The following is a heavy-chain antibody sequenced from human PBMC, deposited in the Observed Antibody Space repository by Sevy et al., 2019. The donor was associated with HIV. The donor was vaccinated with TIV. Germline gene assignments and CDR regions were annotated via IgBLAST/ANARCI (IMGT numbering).Heavy chain of an antibody. CDR3: ARQIDLGGHFDY. D-gene: IGHD3-3*01. CDR2: IYYSGST. V-gene: IGHV4-39*01. J-gene: IGHJ4*02. CDR1: GGSISSSSYY. Sequence: SETLSLTCTVSGGSISSSSYYWGWIRQPPGKGLEWIGSIYYSGSTYYNPSLKSRVTISVDTSKNQFSLKLSSVTAADTAVYYCARQIDLGGHFDYWGRGTLVTVSS.